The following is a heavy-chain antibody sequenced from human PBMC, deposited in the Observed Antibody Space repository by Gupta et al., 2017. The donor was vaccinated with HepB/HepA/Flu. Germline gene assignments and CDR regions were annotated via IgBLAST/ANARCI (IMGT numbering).Heavy chain of an antibody. J-gene: IGHJ3*02. V-gene: IGHV1-69*04. D-gene: IGHD4/OR15-4a*01. CDR3: ARGVGLHDYGDHEDESAFDI. CDR1: GGTFSNFA. CDR2: IIPILGIA. Sequence: QVQLVQSGAEAKKPGSSVRVSCKTSGGTFSNFAINWVRQAPGQGLEWVGRIIPILGIADYAQKFQGRVTTTADKSTSTAYMELSSLRSEDTAVYYCARGVGLHDYGDHEDESAFDIWGQGTMVTVLS.